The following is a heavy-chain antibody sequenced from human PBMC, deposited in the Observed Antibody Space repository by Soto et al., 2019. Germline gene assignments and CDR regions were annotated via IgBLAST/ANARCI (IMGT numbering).Heavy chain of an antibody. J-gene: IGHJ4*02. V-gene: IGHV1-58*01. CDR2: IVVGSGNT. D-gene: IGHD2-8*02. CDR3: TGEVASGY. Sequence: SVKVSCKASGFTFTSSAVQWVRQARGQRIEWIGWIVVGSGNTNYAQKFQERVTITRDMSTSTAYMEMNNLGAEDTAVYYCTGEVASGYWGQGTLVTVSS. CDR1: GFTFTSSA.